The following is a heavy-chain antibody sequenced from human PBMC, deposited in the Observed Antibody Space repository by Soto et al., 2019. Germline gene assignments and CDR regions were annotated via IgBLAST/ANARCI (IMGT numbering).Heavy chain of an antibody. CDR2: IWNDGNGY. J-gene: IGHJ6*02. D-gene: IGHD2-21*01. V-gene: IGHV3-33*01. CDR1: GFTFNNYG. CDR3: ARRQISPHTRGAAYARGGMDV. Sequence: QVQLVESGGGVVQPGRSLRLSCAASGFTFNNYGMHWVRQAPGKGLEWVAVIWNDGNGYYYANSVKGRFTISRDNTKKTLYLHMSSLRDEDTAVYYCARRQISPHTRGAAYARGGMDVWGQGTTVTVSS.